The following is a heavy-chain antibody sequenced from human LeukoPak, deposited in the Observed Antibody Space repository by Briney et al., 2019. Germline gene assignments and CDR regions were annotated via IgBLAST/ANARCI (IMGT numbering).Heavy chain of an antibody. Sequence: PSETLSLTCIVPGGSISSSSYYWGWIRQPPGKGLEWIGSIYYSGSTYYNPSLKSRVTISVDTSKNQFSLQLSSVTAADTAVYYCARLPVTTLYYFDYWGQGTLVTVSS. J-gene: IGHJ4*02. CDR2: IYYSGST. CDR3: ARLPVTTLYYFDY. D-gene: IGHD4-17*01. V-gene: IGHV4-39*01. CDR1: GGSISSSSYY.